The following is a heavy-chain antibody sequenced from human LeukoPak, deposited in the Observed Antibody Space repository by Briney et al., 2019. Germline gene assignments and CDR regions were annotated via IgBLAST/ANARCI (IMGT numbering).Heavy chain of an antibody. CDR2: INSDG. V-gene: IGHV3-74*01. CDR1: GFTFSDYW. J-gene: IGHJ4*02. CDR3: ARALSGTQCLDY. Sequence: GGFLRLSCAASGFTFSDYWMHWVRQAPGKGLVWVSRINSDGYADSVKGRFTISRDNAKNTLYLQMNSLGAEDTAVYYCARALSGTQCLDYWGQGTLVTVSS. D-gene: IGHD5-12*01.